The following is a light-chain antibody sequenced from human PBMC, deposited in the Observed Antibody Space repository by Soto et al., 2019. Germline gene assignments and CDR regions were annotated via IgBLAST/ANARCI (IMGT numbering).Light chain of an antibody. CDR2: KAS. CDR3: QQYNSYWT. CDR1: QSISSW. Sequence: DIQMTQSPSTLSASVGDRVTITCRASQSISSWLAWYQQKPGKAPNLLIHKASHLESGVPSRFSGRGSGTEFTLTISSLQPDDFATYYCQQYNSYWTFGQGTKVE. V-gene: IGKV1-5*03. J-gene: IGKJ1*01.